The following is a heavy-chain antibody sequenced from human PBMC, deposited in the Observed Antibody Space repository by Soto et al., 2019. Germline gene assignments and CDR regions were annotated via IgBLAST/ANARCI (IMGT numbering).Heavy chain of an antibody. V-gene: IGHV1-69*12. D-gene: IGHD5-18*01. J-gene: IGHJ3*02. CDR3: ARDAMATVPPRWNHDAFDI. CDR2: IIPIFGTA. Sequence: QVQLVQSGAEVKKPGSSVKVSCKASGGTFSSYAISWVRQAPGQGLEWMGGIIPIFGTANYAQKFQGRVTITADDXTSPAXXELSSLRSEDTAVYYWARDAMATVPPRWNHDAFDIWGQGTMVTVSS. CDR1: GGTFSSYA.